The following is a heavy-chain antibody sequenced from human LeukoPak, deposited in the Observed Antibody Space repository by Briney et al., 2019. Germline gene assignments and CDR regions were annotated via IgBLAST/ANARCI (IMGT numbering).Heavy chain of an antibody. CDR2: IQYDGDNK. J-gene: IGHJ4*02. V-gene: IGHV3-30*02. CDR1: GFTFTRSA. D-gene: IGHD1-26*01. CDR3: AKRWDITWSYFDL. Sequence: PGGSLRLSCVASGFTFTRSAMHWVRQAPGKGLEWVAFIQYDGDNKYYADSVKGRFTISRDDSQNTLYLQMNSLTVEHTAVYYCAKRWDITWSYFDLWGQGTLVTVSS.